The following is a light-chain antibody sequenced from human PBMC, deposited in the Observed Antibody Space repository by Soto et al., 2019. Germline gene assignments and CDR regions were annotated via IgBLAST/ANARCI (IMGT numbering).Light chain of an antibody. CDR2: DVS. V-gene: IGLV2-14*01. CDR3: SSYTSSSTLLV. Sequence: QSGLTQPASVSGSPEQSITISCTGTSSDGGGYNYVSWYQQHPGKAPKLMIYDVSNRPSGVSNRFSGSKSGNTASLTISGLQAEDEADYYCSSYTSSSTLLVFGTGTKVTVL. J-gene: IGLJ1*01. CDR1: SSDGGGYNY.